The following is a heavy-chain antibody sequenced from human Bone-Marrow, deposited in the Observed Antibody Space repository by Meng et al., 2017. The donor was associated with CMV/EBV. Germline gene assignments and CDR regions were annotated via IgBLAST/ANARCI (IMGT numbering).Heavy chain of an antibody. CDR2: IYYSGST. CDR1: GGSISSSSYY. CDR3: GRGLSWFGEFRLDV. D-gene: IGHD3-10*01. J-gene: IGHJ6*02. V-gene: IGHV4-39*07. Sequence: GSLRLSCTVSGGSISSSSYYWGWIRQPPGKGLEWIGSIYYSGSTYYNPSLKSRVTISVDTSKNQFSLKLSSVTAADTAVYFCGRGLSWFGEFRLDVWGQGTTVTVSS.